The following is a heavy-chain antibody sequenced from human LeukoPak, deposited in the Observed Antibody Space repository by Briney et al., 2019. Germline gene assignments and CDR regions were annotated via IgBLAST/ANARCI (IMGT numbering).Heavy chain of an antibody. J-gene: IGHJ4*02. D-gene: IGHD3-10*01. V-gene: IGHV3-30*18. Sequence: GGSLRLSCAASGFTFSTYGVHWVRQAPAKGLEWVAVVSNDGSNRYYADSVKGRFTISRDNSKNTLDLQMDSLRAEDTAVYFCAKDRSNYGFDYWGQGTLVTVS. CDR2: VSNDGSNR. CDR1: GFTFSTYG. CDR3: AKDRSNYGFDY.